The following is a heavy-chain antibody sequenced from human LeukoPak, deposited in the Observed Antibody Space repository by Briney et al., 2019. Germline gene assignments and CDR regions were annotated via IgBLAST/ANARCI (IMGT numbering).Heavy chain of an antibody. CDR1: GFTFSSYS. V-gene: IGHV3-21*01. J-gene: IGHJ6*03. D-gene: IGHD3-3*01. CDR3: ARAHDFSINYYYYYMDV. Sequence: GGSLRLSCAASGFTFSSYSMNWVRQAPGKGLEWVSSISSSSSYIYYADSVKGRFTISRDNAKNSLYLQMNSLRAEDTAVYYCARAHDFSINYYYYYMDVWGKGTTVTVSS. CDR2: ISSSSSYI.